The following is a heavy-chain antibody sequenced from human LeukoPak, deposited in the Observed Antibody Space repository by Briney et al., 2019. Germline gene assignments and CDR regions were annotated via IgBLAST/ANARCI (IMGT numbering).Heavy chain of an antibody. Sequence: PGGSLRLSCAASGFTFSSFGMHWVRQAPGKGLEWVAFIRYDGSNTYYADSVKGRFTISRDNAKNTLYLQMNSLRAEDTAVYYCARESMVRGVIMLDPWGQGTLVTVSS. CDR3: ARESMVRGVIMLDP. J-gene: IGHJ5*02. CDR1: GFTFSSFG. D-gene: IGHD3-10*01. CDR2: IRYDGSNT. V-gene: IGHV3-33*08.